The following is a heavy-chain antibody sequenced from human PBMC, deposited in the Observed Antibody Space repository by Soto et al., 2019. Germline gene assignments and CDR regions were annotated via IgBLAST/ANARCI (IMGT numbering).Heavy chain of an antibody. CDR2: IIPIFGTA. J-gene: IGHJ4*02. CDR3: ARGTKYKYCSGGSCYFDY. V-gene: IGHV1-69*13. D-gene: IGHD2-15*01. CDR1: GGTFSSYA. Sequence: SVKVSCKASGGTFSSYASSWVRQAPGQGLELMGGIIPIFGTANYAQKFQGRVTITADESTSTAYMELSSLRSEDTAVYYCARGTKYKYCSGGSCYFDYWGQGTLVTVSS.